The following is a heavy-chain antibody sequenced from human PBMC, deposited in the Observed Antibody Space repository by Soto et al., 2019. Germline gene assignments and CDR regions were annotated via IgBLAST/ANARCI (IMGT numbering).Heavy chain of an antibody. D-gene: IGHD1-7*01. CDR3: ARDWDRLLTGTIVGAFDI. CDR1: GYTFTSYG. V-gene: IGHV1-18*01. CDR2: ISAYNGNT. J-gene: IGHJ3*02. Sequence: ASVKVSCKASGYTFTSYGISWVRQAPGQGLEWMGWISAYNGNTNYAQKLQGRVTMTTDTSTSTAYMELRSLRSDDTAVYYCARDWDRLLTGTIVGAFDIWGQGTMVTVSS.